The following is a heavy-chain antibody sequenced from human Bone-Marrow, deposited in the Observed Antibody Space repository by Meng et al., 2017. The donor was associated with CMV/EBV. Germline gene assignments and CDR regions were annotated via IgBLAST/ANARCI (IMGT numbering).Heavy chain of an antibody. V-gene: IGHV4-34*01. CDR2: INHSGST. CDR1: GGSFSGYY. J-gene: IGHJ4*02. D-gene: IGHD6-6*01. CDR3: ARDSRIAARRFDY. Sequence: SETLSLTCAVYGGSFSGYYWSWIRQPPGKGLEWIGEINHSGSTNYNPSLKSRVTISVDTSKNQFSLKLSSVTAADTAVYYCARDSRIAARRFDYWGQGTRVTVSS.